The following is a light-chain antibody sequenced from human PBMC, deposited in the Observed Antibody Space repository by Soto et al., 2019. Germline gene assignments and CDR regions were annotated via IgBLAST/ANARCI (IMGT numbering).Light chain of an antibody. CDR1: QSVSSSY. CDR2: GAS. V-gene: IGKV3-20*01. CDR3: QQYGSSPPT. Sequence: EIVLTQSPGALSLSPGERATLSCRASQSVSSSYLAWYQQRPGQAPRLLIYGASSRATGIPDRFSGSGSGTDFTLTISRLEPEDFAMYYCQQYGSSPPTFGPGTK. J-gene: IGKJ1*01.